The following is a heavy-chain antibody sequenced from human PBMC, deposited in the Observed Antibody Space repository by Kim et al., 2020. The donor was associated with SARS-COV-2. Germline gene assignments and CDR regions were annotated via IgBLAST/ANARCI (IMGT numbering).Heavy chain of an antibody. Sequence: GGSLRLSCAASGFTFSSYWMSWVRQAPGKGLEWVANIKQDGSEKYYVDSVNGRFTISRDNAKKSLYLQMNSLRAEDTAVYYCARDSAVTRRWLHQLRGGLDYWGQGTLVTVSS. J-gene: IGHJ4*02. V-gene: IGHV3-7*01. D-gene: IGHD3-3*01. CDR3: ARDSAVTRRWLHQLRGGLDY. CDR1: GFTFSSYW. CDR2: IKQDGSEK.